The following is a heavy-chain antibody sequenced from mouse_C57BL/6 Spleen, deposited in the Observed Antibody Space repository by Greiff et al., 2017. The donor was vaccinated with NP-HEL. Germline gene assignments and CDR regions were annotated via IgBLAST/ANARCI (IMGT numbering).Heavy chain of an antibody. V-gene: IGHV1-26*01. CDR2: INPNNGGT. CDR3: ARWEDYEGAMDY. CDR1: GYTFTDYY. Sequence: EVQLQQSGPELVKPGASVKISCKASGYTFTDYYMNWVKQSHGKSLEWIGDINPNNGGTSYNQKFKGKATLTVDKSSSTAYMELRSLTSEDSAVYYWARWEDYEGAMDYWGQGTSVTVSS. D-gene: IGHD2-4*01. J-gene: IGHJ4*01.